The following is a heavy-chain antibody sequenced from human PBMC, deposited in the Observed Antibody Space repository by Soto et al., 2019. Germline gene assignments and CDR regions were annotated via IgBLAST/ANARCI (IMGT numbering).Heavy chain of an antibody. J-gene: IGHJ4*02. V-gene: IGHV3-30*03. Sequence: QVQLVESGGGVVQPGRSLRLSCAASGFTFSSYGMHWVRQAPGKGLEWVALISYDGSDKYYADSVKGRFTISRDNSKNTLYLQMHSLRVEDTAVYYCGAGQYFSDSWGQGTLVTVAS. D-gene: IGHD6-13*01. CDR3: GAGQYFSDS. CDR2: ISYDGSDK. CDR1: GFTFSSYG.